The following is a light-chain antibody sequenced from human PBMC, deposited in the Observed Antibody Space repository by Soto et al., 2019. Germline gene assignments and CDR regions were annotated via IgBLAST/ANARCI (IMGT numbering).Light chain of an antibody. J-gene: IGKJ1*01. Sequence: EIVVTQSPGTLSLSPGERATLSCRASQSVSSSYLAWYQQNPGQAPRLLIYGASSRATGIPDRFSGSGSGTDLTLTISRLEPEDFAVYYCQQYGSSPPWTFGQGTKVEIK. CDR1: QSVSSSY. V-gene: IGKV3-20*01. CDR3: QQYGSSPPWT. CDR2: GAS.